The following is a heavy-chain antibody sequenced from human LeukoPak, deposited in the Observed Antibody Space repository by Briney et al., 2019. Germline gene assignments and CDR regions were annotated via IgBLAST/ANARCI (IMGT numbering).Heavy chain of an antibody. J-gene: IGHJ3*02. CDR3: ARSITMVRGAQGAFDI. V-gene: IGHV4-61*02. Sequence: SQTLSLTCTVSGGSMNNGSYFWNWIRQPAGKGLEWIGRAYTSGSTNYNPSLKSRVTISVDTSKNQFSLKLSSVTAADTAVYYCARSITMVRGAQGAFDIWGQGTMVTVSS. D-gene: IGHD3-10*01. CDR1: GGSMNNGSYF. CDR2: AYTSGST.